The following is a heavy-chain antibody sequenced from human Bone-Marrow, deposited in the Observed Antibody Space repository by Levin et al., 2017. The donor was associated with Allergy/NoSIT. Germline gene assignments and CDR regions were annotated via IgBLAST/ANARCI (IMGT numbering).Heavy chain of an antibody. CDR2: INPNSGGT. J-gene: IGHJ6*02. D-gene: IGHD5-18*01. CDR1: GYTFTAFY. V-gene: IGHV1-2*02. Sequence: PGGSLRLSCRTSGYTFTAFYIHWVRQAPGQGLEWLGWINPNSGGTEFAQRFQGRVTITRDTSISTAYMDLSRLRSDDTAVYYCAREGYTTADNYFYYGIDVWGQGTTVTVPS. CDR3: AREGYTTADNYFYYGIDV.